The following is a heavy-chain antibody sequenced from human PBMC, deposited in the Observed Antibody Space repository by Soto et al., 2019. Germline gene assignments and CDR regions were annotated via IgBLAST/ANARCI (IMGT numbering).Heavy chain of an antibody. CDR3: AKDPSQLELAYGMDV. CDR2: ISGSGGST. J-gene: IGHJ6*02. Sequence: PGGSLRLSRAASGFTFSSYAMSWVRQAPGKGLEWVSAISGSGGSTYYADSVKGRFTISRDNSKNTLYLQMNSLRAEDTAVYYCAKDPSQLELAYGMDVWGQGTTVTV. V-gene: IGHV3-23*01. CDR1: GFTFSSYA. D-gene: IGHD1-1*01.